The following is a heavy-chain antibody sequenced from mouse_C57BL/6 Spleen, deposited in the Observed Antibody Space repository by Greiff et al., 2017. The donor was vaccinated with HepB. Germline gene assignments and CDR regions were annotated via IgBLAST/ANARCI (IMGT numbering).Heavy chain of an antibody. J-gene: IGHJ4*01. CDR2: IWSGGST. Sequence: VQRVESGPGLVQPSQSLSITCTVSGFSLTSYGVHWVRQSPGKGLEWLGVIWSGGSTDYNAAFISRLSISKDNSKSQVFFKMNSLQADDTAIYYCARKHGSSPYAMDYWGQGTSVTVSS. D-gene: IGHD1-1*01. CDR1: GFSLTSYG. V-gene: IGHV2-2*01. CDR3: ARKHGSSPYAMDY.